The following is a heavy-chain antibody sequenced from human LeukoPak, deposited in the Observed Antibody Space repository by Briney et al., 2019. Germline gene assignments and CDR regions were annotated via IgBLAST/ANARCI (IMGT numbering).Heavy chain of an antibody. D-gene: IGHD3-10*01. V-gene: IGHV3-7*03. CDR2: IKQDGSEK. J-gene: IGHJ6*04. CDR1: GFMFSNYW. Sequence: PGGSLRLSCAASGFMFSNYWMSWVRQAPGKGLEWVANIKQDGSEKYYVDSAKGRFTISRDNAKNSLYLQMNSLRAEDTAMYYCARKGLTVIRGVIKNHYYYYGMDVWGKGTTVTVSS. CDR3: ARKGLTVIRGVIKNHYYYYGMDV.